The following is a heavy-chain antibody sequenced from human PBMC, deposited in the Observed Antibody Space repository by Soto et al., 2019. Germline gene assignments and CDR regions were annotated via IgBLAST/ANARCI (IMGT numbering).Heavy chain of an antibody. V-gene: IGHV4-31*03. CDR3: ASSTRLRLGELSGFEY. Sequence: QVQLQESGPGLVKPSQTLSLTCTVSGGSISSGGYYWSWIRQHPGKGLEWIGYIYYSGSTYYTPSPRSGVTISVDTSKNQFSLKLSSVTAADTAVYYCASSTRLRLGELSGFEYGGQGTLVTVSS. J-gene: IGHJ4*02. CDR1: GGSISSGGYY. D-gene: IGHD3-16*02. CDR2: IYYSGST.